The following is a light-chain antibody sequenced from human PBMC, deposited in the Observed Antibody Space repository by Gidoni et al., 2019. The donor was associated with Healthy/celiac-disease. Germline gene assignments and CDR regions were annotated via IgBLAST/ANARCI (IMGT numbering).Light chain of an antibody. Sequence: EIVLTQSPGTLSLSPGERATLSCRASQSVSSSYLAWYQQKPGQAPRLLSYGASSRATGITDRFSGSGSGTDFTLTISRREPEDFAVYYCQQYGSSQWTFXQXTKVEIK. CDR1: QSVSSSY. CDR3: QQYGSSQWT. J-gene: IGKJ1*01. V-gene: IGKV3-20*01. CDR2: GAS.